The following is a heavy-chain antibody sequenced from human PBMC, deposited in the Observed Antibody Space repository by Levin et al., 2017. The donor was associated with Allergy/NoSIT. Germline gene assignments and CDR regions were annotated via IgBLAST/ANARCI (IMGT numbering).Heavy chain of an antibody. CDR1: GFSFSDYY. V-gene: IGHV3-72*01. Sequence: PGGSLRLSCAASGFSFSDYYMDWVRQPPGKGLEWVGRGRNKANSDSTEYAAYVKGRFFISRDDSKDSLYLQMNTLKTEDTAVYYCLRGPYYDTLIGYRYDLAVWGQGTAVTVSS. D-gene: IGHD3-9*01. J-gene: IGHJ6*02. CDR2: GRNKANSDST. CDR3: LRGPYYDTLIGYRYDLAV.